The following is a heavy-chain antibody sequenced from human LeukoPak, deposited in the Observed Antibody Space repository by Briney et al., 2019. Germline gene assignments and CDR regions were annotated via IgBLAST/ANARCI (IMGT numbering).Heavy chain of an antibody. V-gene: IGHV1-69*05. CDR3: ARDDGSSGYYHRIWFDP. CDR1: GGTFSSYA. J-gene: IGHJ5*02. D-gene: IGHD3-22*01. Sequence: SVKVSCXASGGTFSSYAISWVRQARGQGLEWMAGIIPIFGTANYAQKFQGRVTITTDESTSTAYMELSSLRSEDTAVYYCARDDGSSGYYHRIWFDPWGQGTLVTVSS. CDR2: IIPIFGTA.